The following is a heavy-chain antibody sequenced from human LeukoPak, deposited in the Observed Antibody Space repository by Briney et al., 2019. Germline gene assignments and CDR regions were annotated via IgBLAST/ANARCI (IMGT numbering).Heavy chain of an antibody. V-gene: IGHV4-34*01. CDR1: GGSFSGYY. D-gene: IGHD3-10*01. CDR3: ARGRVYYGSGGTFDP. Sequence: SETLSLTCAVYGGSFSGYYWSWIRQPLGKGLEWIGEINHSGSTNYNPSLKSRVTISVDTSKNQFSLKLSSVTAADTAVYYCARGRVYYGSGGTFDPWGQGTLVTVSS. CDR2: INHSGST. J-gene: IGHJ5*02.